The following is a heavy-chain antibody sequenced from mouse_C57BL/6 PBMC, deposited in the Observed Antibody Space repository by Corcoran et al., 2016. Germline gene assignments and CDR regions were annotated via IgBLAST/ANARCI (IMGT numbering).Heavy chain of an antibody. J-gene: IGHJ2*01. V-gene: IGHV1-19*01. CDR3: ARGLGRGDFDY. Sequence: EVQLQQSGPVLVKPGASVKMSCKASGYTFTDYYMNWVKQSHGKSLEWIGVINPYNGGTSYNQKFKGKATLTVDKSSSTAYMELNSLTSEDSAVYYCARGLGRGDFDYWGQCTTLTVSS. D-gene: IGHD4-1*01. CDR2: INPYNGGT. CDR1: GYTFTDYY.